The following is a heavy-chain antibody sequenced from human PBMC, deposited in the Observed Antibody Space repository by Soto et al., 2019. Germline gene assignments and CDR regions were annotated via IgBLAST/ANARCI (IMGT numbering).Heavy chain of an antibody. CDR1: RGTFTTDA. Sequence: SVKVSCKSSRGTFTTDAISWVRQAPGQGLEWMGVIIPVFGPPTYAQRFQGRVTISADESTSTAHLELSNLRSEDTAIYYCVRGGHNSGWYRTFDFWSQGTLVTVSS. V-gene: IGHV1-69*13. D-gene: IGHD6-13*01. CDR3: VRGGHNSGWYRTFDF. J-gene: IGHJ4*02. CDR2: IIPVFGPP.